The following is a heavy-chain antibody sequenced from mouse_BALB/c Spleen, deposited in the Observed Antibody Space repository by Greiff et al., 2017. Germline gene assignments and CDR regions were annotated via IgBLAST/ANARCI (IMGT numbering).Heavy chain of an antibody. V-gene: IGHV1S135*01. Sequence: EVQLQQSGPELMKPGASVKISCKASGYSFTSYYMHWVKQSHGKSLEWIGYIDPFNGGTSYNQKFKGKATLTVDKSSSTAYMHLSSLTSEDSAVYYCARRRGSSHLYWYFDVWGAGTTVTVSS. CDR1: GYSFTSYY. CDR2: IDPFNGGT. CDR3: ARRRGSSHLYWYFDV. J-gene: IGHJ1*01. D-gene: IGHD1-1*01.